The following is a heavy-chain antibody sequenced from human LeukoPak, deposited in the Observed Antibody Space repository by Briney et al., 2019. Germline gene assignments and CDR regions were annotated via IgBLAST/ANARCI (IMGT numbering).Heavy chain of an antibody. CDR1: GFTFSDYM. D-gene: IGHD3-16*02. Sequence: SGGSLRLSCSASGFTFSDYMMSWVRQAPGKGLEWLANIKYDGSEKYLVDSVKGRFIISRDNSKNSLYLQMNSLRAEDTAVYYCARDEGASHVTYRFDYWGQGTLVTVSS. CDR3: ARDEGASHVTYRFDY. V-gene: IGHV3-7*03. J-gene: IGHJ4*02. CDR2: IKYDGSEK.